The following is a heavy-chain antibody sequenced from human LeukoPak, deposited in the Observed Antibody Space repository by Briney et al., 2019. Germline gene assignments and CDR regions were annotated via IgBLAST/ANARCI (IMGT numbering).Heavy chain of an antibody. J-gene: IGHJ6*02. CDR2: ISYDGSNK. V-gene: IGHV3-30-3*01. CDR3: ARVGNSYDQDYYYYGMDV. Sequence: GRSLRLSCAASGFTFSSYAIHWVRQAPGKGLEWVAVISYDGSNKYYADSVKGRFTISRDNSKNTLYLQMNSLRAEDTAVYYCARVGNSYDQDYYYYGMDVWGQGTTVTVSS. D-gene: IGHD3-22*01. CDR1: GFTFSSYA.